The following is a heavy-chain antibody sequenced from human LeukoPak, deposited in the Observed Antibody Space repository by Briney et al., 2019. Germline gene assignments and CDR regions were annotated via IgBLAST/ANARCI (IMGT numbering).Heavy chain of an antibody. V-gene: IGHV4-39*01. J-gene: IGHJ5*02. Sequence: SETLSLTCTVSGGSISSSSYYWVWVRQPPGKGLEWIGSVNYSGTTYYSASLKSRVAISMDTSKNQFSLRLTSVTAADTAVYYCARLITTVDGNWFGPWGQGTLVTVSS. CDR2: VNYSGTT. CDR3: ARLITTVDGNWFGP. D-gene: IGHD2/OR15-2a*01. CDR1: GGSISSSSYY.